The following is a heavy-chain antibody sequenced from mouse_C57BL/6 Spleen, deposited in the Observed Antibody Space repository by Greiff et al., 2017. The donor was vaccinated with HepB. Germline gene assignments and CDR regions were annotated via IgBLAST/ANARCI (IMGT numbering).Heavy chain of an antibody. J-gene: IGHJ4*01. D-gene: IGHD2-4*01. V-gene: IGHV5-17*01. Sequence: EVKVVESGGGLVKPGGSLKLSCAASGFTFSDYGMHWVRQAPEKGLEWVAYISSGSSTIYYADTVKGRFTISRDNAKNTLFLQMTSLRSEDTAMYYCAIYDSVYYAMDYWGQGTSVTVSS. CDR3: AIYDSVYYAMDY. CDR1: GFTFSDYG. CDR2: ISSGSSTI.